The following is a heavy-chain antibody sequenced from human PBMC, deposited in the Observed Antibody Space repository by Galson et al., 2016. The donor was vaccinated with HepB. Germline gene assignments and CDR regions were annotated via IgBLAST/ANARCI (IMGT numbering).Heavy chain of an antibody. CDR1: GFIFSNFG. CDR3: ARDLFLGGPVRDP. CDR2: MLSDADNK. V-gene: IGHV3-33*01. D-gene: IGHD3-16*01. J-gene: IGHJ5*02. Sequence: SLRLSCAASGFIFSNFGFHWVRQAPGKGLEWVAVMLSDADNKYYAESVKGRFTISRDNSKNKLYLQMNSLRAEDTAVYYCARDLFLGGPVRDPWGQGTLVIVSS.